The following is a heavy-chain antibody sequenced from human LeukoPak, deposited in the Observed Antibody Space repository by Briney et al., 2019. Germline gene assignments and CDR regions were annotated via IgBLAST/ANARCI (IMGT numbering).Heavy chain of an antibody. CDR2: INSDGSST. Sequence: TGGSLRLSCAASGSTFSSYWMHWVRQVPGKGLVWVSHINSDGSSTSYADSVKGRFTISRDNAKNTLYLQMNSLRAEDTAVYFCARDKVYYGSGTYGYWGQGTLVTVSS. J-gene: IGHJ4*02. CDR1: GSTFSSYW. V-gene: IGHV3-74*01. CDR3: ARDKVYYGSGTYGY. D-gene: IGHD3-10*01.